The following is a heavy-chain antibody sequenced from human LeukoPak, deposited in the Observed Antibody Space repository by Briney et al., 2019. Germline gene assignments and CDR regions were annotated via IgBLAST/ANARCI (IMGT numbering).Heavy chain of an antibody. D-gene: IGHD3-10*01. Sequence: SETLSLTCTVSGGSVSSGTYYWTWIRQPAGKGLEWIGRIYTSESTNFDPSLKSRVSISLDTSQNQFSLKLSSVTAADTAVYYCARDRDDTYAFDIWGQGTMVTVSS. CDR3: ARDRDDTYAFDI. J-gene: IGHJ3*02. CDR2: IYTSEST. V-gene: IGHV4-61*02. CDR1: GGSVSSGTYY.